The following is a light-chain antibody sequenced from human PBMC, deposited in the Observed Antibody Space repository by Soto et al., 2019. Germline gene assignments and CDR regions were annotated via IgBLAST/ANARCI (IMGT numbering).Light chain of an antibody. CDR2: RAA. J-gene: IGKJ1*01. Sequence: IVMTQCPATLSVSRGERATLSCRASQSISSNLASYQQQPGQAPRLLIFRAASRATSCPARSFSSRACGTYFPTIISMQAAESSAFFYRQYNNCPTWTFGQGTKVDIK. CDR1: QSISSN. V-gene: IGKV3-15*01. CDR3: RQYNNCPTWT.